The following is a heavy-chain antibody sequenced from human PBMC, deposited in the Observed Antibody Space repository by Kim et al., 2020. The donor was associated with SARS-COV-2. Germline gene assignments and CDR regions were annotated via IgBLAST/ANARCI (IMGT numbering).Heavy chain of an antibody. CDR3: ARDIGDY. J-gene: IGHJ4*02. CDR1: GFTVSTND. V-gene: IGHV3-53*01. D-gene: IGHD2-15*01. CDR2: IHIGGDT. Sequence: GGSLRLSCTASGFTVSTNDMSWVRQAPGKGLEWVSLIHIGGDTYYADSVKGRFTLSRDNPKNTVSLQMTSLRAEDTAVYYCARDIGDYWGQGTPVTVSS.